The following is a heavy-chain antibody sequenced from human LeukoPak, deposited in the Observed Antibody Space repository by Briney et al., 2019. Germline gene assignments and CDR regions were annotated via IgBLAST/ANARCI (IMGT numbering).Heavy chain of an antibody. D-gene: IGHD1-26*01. CDR3: TRDYRGTFDY. CDR2: IKQDGSEK. Sequence: VAHIKQDGSEKNYVPSVKRRFTISTDNAKNSLYLQMNSLRAEDTAIYYCTRDYRGTFDYWGQGTLVTVSS. V-gene: IGHV3-7*03. J-gene: IGHJ4*02.